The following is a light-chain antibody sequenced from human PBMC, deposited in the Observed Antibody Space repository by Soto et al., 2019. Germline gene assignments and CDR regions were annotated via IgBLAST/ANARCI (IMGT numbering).Light chain of an antibody. J-gene: IGKJ3*01. V-gene: IGKV1-9*01. Sequence: DIQLTQSPSFLSASVGDRVTITCQARQGISNFLAWYQQKPGKAPKLLIYAASTLQSGVPSRFSGSGSGTEFTLTISSLQPEDFATYYCQQLNSYLFTFGPGTKVDIK. CDR1: QGISNF. CDR2: AAS. CDR3: QQLNSYLFT.